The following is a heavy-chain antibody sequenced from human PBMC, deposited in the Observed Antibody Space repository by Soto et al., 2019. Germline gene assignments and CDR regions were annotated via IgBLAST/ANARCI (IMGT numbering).Heavy chain of an antibody. Sequence: GGSLRLSCAASGFIFSSYSINWVRQAPGRGLEGVSKISRSGSSIYYADSVRGRFTISRDNAKNSLYLQLNSLRAEDTAVYYCARVGYCSRSTCYGYFDFWGPGTLVTVSS. D-gene: IGHD2-2*03. CDR2: ISRSGSSI. CDR1: GFIFSSYS. CDR3: ARVGYCSRSTCYGYFDF. V-gene: IGHV3-21*01. J-gene: IGHJ4*02.